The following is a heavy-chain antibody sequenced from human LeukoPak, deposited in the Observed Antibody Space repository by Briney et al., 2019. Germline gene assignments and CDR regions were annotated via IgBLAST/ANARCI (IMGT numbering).Heavy chain of an antibody. D-gene: IGHD3-22*01. V-gene: IGHV4-4*02. Sequence: SETLSLTCTVSGDSINSLDLWSWVRQPPGKGLEWIGEMYLSGTTHSNPSVKSRVTISIDRSKNQFFLNLSSATAADTAVYYCAGLVGRYSSGLYYYYFDYWGQGTLVTVSS. CDR3: AGLVGRYSSGLYYYYFDY. CDR1: GDSINSLDL. CDR2: MYLSGTT. J-gene: IGHJ4*02.